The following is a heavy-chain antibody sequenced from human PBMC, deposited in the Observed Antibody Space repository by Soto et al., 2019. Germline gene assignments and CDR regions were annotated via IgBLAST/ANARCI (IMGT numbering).Heavy chain of an antibody. CDR1: GGSINNRSYF. CDR3: ARQAVDEGYSSGWYFDS. D-gene: IGHD6-19*01. V-gene: IGHV4-39*01. Sequence: QLQLQESGPGLVKPSETLFLTCTVSGGSINNRSYFWGWIRQPPGKGLEWIGSVSYNVRTYYNPSLKSRLTMSADTSKNQFFLKLSSVTAADTAVYYCARQAVDEGYSSGWYFDSWGQGTLVTVSS. CDR2: VSYNVRT. J-gene: IGHJ4*02.